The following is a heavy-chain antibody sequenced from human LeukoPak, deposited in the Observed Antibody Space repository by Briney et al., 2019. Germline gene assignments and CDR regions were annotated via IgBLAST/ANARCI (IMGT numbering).Heavy chain of an antibody. V-gene: IGHV1-2*02. CDR1: GYTFTGYY. D-gene: IGHD1-14*01. Sequence: VASVKVSCKASGYTFTGYYMHWVRQAPGQGLEWMGWINPNSGGTNCAQKFQGRVTMTRDTSISTAYMELSRLRSDDTAVYYCARDGGGNRSPSEDYYMDVWGKGTTVTVSS. CDR3: ARDGGGNRSPSEDYYMDV. CDR2: INPNSGGT. J-gene: IGHJ6*03.